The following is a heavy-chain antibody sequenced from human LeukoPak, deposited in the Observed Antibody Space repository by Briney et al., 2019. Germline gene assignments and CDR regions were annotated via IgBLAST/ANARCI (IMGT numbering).Heavy chain of an antibody. Sequence: GGSLRLSCAASGFTFSSYSMNWVRQAPGKGLEWVSYISSSSSTIYYADSVKGRFTISRDNAKNSLYLRMNSLRAEDTAVYYCARVRGYSYDDYWGQGTLVTVSS. J-gene: IGHJ4*02. V-gene: IGHV3-48*04. D-gene: IGHD5-18*01. CDR2: ISSSSSTI. CDR3: ARVRGYSYDDY. CDR1: GFTFSSYS.